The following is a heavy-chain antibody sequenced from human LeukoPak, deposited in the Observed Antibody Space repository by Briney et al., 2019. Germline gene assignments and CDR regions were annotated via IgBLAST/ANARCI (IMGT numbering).Heavy chain of an antibody. CDR1: GFTFSSYE. Sequence: GGSLRLSCAASGFTFSSYEMNWVRQAPGKGLEWVSYISSSGSTTYYADSVKGRFTISRDNSKNTLYLQMNSLRAEDTAVYYCAKVGGINYDFWSGYPSDYWGQGTLVTVSS. CDR2: ISSSGSTT. J-gene: IGHJ4*02. V-gene: IGHV3-48*03. CDR3: AKVGGINYDFWSGYPSDY. D-gene: IGHD3-3*01.